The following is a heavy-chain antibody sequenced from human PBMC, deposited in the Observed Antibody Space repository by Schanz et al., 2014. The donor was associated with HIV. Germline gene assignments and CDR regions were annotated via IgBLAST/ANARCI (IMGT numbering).Heavy chain of an antibody. Sequence: EVQLLESGGGLVQPGGSLRLSCAASGFTFSSYGMSWVRQAPGKGLEWVSAISGSGVSTYYADSVKGRFTISRDNSKNTLYLQMNSLRAEDTAVYYCARDSGSYQYFQYWGQGTPVTVSS. CDR2: ISGSGVST. V-gene: IGHV3-23*01. J-gene: IGHJ1*01. D-gene: IGHD1-26*01. CDR3: ARDSGSYQYFQY. CDR1: GFTFSSYG.